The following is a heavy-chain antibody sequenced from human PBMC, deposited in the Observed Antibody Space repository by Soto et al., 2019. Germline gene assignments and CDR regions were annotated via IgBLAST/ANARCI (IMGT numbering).Heavy chain of an antibody. D-gene: IGHD1-26*01. CDR3: ERDRSELICYYGMDV. J-gene: IGHJ6*02. CDR1: GFTFSSYW. CDR2: IKQDGSEK. Sequence: GGSLRLSCAASGFTFSSYWMSWVRQAPGKGLEWVANIKQDGSEKYYVDSVKGRFTISRDNAKNSLYLQMNSLRAEDTAVYYCERDRSELICYYGMDVWGQGTTVTVYS. V-gene: IGHV3-7*03.